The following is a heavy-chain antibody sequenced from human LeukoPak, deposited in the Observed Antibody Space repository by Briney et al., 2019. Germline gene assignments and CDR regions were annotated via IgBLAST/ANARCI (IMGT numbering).Heavy chain of an antibody. Sequence: SGGSLRLSCTASGFTFSSRAMSWVRQAPGKGLEWVSTISAGGFTTYDADSVKGRFTISRDNPKNVLFLQMNNLRVEDTAVYFCAKLGTYWYFDVWGRGTLVTVSS. V-gene: IGHV3-23*01. CDR1: GFTFSSRA. CDR3: AKLGTYWYFDV. J-gene: IGHJ2*01. D-gene: IGHD3-16*01. CDR2: ISAGGFTT.